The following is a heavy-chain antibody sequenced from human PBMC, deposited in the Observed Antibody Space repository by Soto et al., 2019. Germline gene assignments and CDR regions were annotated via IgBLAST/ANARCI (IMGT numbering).Heavy chain of an antibody. CDR3: ARVSETASSSWYFIGDF. CDR1: GYTFTSYA. CDR2: INAGNGNT. J-gene: IGHJ4*02. D-gene: IGHD6-13*01. V-gene: IGHV1-3*01. Sequence: QVQLVQSGAEVKKPGASVKISCKASGYTFTSYAIHWVRQAPGQRLEWMGWINAGNGNTKYSEKFQGRVTITRETSATTAYLDVSSLRFEDTAVYYCARVSETASSSWYFIGDFWGQGNLITASS.